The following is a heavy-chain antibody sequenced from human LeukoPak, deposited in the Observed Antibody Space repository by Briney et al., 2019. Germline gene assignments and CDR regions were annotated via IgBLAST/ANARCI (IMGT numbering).Heavy chain of an antibody. CDR3: ASRKLGNDY. CDR1: GGSVSDYY. CDR2: IYYTGST. J-gene: IGHJ4*02. D-gene: IGHD7-27*01. Sequence: SETLSLTCTISGGSVSDYYWSWIRQSPGKGLEWIGYIYYTGSTTYNPSLKSRVTISADTSKDQFSLKLSSVTAADTAVYYCASRKLGNDYWGQGTLVTVSS. V-gene: IGHV4-59*02.